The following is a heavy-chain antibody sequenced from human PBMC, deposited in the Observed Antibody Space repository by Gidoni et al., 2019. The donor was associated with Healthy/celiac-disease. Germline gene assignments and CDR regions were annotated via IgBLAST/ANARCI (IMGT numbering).Heavy chain of an antibody. V-gene: IGHV3-9*01. CDR1: GFTFDDYA. CDR3: AKDIGGGYPEGFDY. CDR2: ISWNSGSI. J-gene: IGHJ4*02. Sequence: EVQLVESGGGLVQPGRSLRLSCAASGFTFDDYAMHWVRQAPGKGLEWVSGISWNSGSIGYADSVKGRFTISRDNAKNSLYLQMNSLRAEDTALYYCAKDIGGGYPEGFDYWGQGTLVTVSS. D-gene: IGHD5-12*01.